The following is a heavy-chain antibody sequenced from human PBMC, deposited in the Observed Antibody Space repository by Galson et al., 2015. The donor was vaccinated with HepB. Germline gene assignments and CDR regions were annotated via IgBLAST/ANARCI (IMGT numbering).Heavy chain of an antibody. CDR2: ISGSGGST. V-gene: IGHV3-23*01. D-gene: IGHD3-3*01. CDR3: ATDFAGIDPDAFGV. J-gene: IGHJ3*01. CDR1: GLTFRDYG. Sequence: SLRLSCAASGLTFRDYGINWVRQAPGKGLEWVSGISGSGGSTYYADSVKGRFIISRDNSKNTLYLQMNSLRAEDTGIYYCATDFAGIDPDAFGVWGQGTMVTVSS.